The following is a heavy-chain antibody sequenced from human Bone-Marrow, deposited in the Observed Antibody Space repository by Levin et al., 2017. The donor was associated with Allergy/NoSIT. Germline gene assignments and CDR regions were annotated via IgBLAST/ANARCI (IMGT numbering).Heavy chain of an antibody. CDR2: LNPNSGNT. Sequence: GESLKISCQATGSSFSRYDINWVRQATGQGPEWMGWLNPNSGNTVLAQEFQGRVTLTRNTSISTAYLELSSLRDDDTALYYCARGLLLYPHAFDIWGQGTVVTVSS. CDR3: ARGLLLYPHAFDI. CDR1: GSSFSRYD. V-gene: IGHV1-8*01. J-gene: IGHJ3*02. D-gene: IGHD2-2*02.